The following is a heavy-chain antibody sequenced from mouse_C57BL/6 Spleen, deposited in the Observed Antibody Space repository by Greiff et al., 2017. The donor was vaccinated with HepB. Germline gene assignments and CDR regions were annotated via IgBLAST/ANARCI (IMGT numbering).Heavy chain of an antibody. CDR3: GRSTMGERFAY. CDR1: GYTFTSYW. D-gene: IGHD2-1*01. Sequence: QVQLQQPGAELVMPGASVKLSCKASGYTFTSYWMHWVKPRPGQGLEWIGEIDPSDSYTNYNQKFKDKSTLTVDKSSSPAYMQVSSLTSEDSAVFYCGRSTMGERFAYWGQGTLVSVSA. CDR2: IDPSDSYT. V-gene: IGHV1-69*01. J-gene: IGHJ3*01.